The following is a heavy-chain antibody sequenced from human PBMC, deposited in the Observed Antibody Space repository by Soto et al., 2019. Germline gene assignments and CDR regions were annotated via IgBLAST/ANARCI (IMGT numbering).Heavy chain of an antibody. CDR2: ISSSSSTI. Sequence: GGSLRLSCAASGFTFSSYSMNWVRQAPGKGLEWVSYISSSSSTIYYADSVKGRFTISRDNAKNSLYLQMNSLRDEDTAVYYCARGGLGSGYYYVYYYGMDVWGQGTTVTVSS. D-gene: IGHD3-22*01. CDR1: GFTFSSYS. J-gene: IGHJ6*02. CDR3: ARGGLGSGYYYVYYYGMDV. V-gene: IGHV3-48*02.